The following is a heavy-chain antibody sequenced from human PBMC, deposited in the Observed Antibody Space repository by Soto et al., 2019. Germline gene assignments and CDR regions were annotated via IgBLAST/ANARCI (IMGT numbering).Heavy chain of an antibody. CDR1: GCSVSSGSYY. Sequence: SETLSLTCTVSGCSVSSGSYYWGWLRQHPGKGLEWIGYIYHSGYTKYNPFLKSRGTISLETDKSQFYLRLTPVTATDTAVYYCARSYDFDTSTVYWGQGTLVTVSS. J-gene: IGHJ4*02. CDR3: ARSYDFDTSTVY. CDR2: IYHSGYT. V-gene: IGHV4-61*01. D-gene: IGHD3-22*01.